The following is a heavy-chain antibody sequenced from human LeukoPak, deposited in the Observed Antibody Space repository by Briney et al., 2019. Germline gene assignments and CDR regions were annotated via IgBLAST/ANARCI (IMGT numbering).Heavy chain of an antibody. Sequence: ASVTVSCKASGYTFTSYGISWVRQAPGQGPEWMGWISVYNGNTNYAQKLQGRVTMTTDTSTSTAYMELRGLRSDDTAVYYCARDGTDIVVVVAAAGPFDPWGQGTLVTVSS. CDR1: GYTFTSYG. CDR3: ARDGTDIVVVVAAAGPFDP. CDR2: ISVYNGNT. V-gene: IGHV1-18*01. D-gene: IGHD2-15*01. J-gene: IGHJ5*02.